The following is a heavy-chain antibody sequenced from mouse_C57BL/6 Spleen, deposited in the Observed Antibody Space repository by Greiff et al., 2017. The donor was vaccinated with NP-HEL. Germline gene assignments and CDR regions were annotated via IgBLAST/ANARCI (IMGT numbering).Heavy chain of an antibody. CDR1: GFTFSDYG. CDR2: ISSGSSTI. D-gene: IGHD2-13*01. CDR3: ATDYRYYFDY. Sequence: EVMLVESGGGLVKPGGSLKLSCAASGFTFSDYGMHWVRQAPEKGLEWVAYISSGSSTIYYADTVKGRFTISRDNAKNTLFLQMTSLRSEDTAMYYCATDYRYYFDYWGQGTTLTVSS. V-gene: IGHV5-17*01. J-gene: IGHJ2*01.